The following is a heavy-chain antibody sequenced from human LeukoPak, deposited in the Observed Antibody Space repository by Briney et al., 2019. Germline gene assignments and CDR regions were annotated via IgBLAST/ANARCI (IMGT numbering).Heavy chain of an antibody. D-gene: IGHD1-26*01. CDR1: GYSFTSYY. V-gene: IGHV1-46*01. Sequence: GASVKVSCKTSGYSFTSYYIHWVRQAPGQGLEWMGIINPSGGSTTYAQKFQGRLTIASDTSTSTVYMELSSLRSEDTAMYYCARSSAYYNEADIWGQGTRVTVSS. CDR3: ARSSAYYNEADI. J-gene: IGHJ3*02. CDR2: INPSGGST.